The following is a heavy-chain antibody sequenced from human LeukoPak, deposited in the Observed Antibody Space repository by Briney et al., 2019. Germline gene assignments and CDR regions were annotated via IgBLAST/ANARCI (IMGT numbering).Heavy chain of an antibody. D-gene: IGHD3-10*01. CDR2: ISAYNGNT. CDR1: GYTFTSYG. Sequence: ASVKVSCKASGYTFTSYGISWVRQAPGQGLEWMGWISAYNGNTNYAQKLQGRVTMTTDTSTSTAYMELRSLRSDDTAVYYCARDRRVLLWFGESPFDYWGQGTLVTVSS. J-gene: IGHJ4*02. V-gene: IGHV1-18*01. CDR3: ARDRRVLLWFGESPFDY.